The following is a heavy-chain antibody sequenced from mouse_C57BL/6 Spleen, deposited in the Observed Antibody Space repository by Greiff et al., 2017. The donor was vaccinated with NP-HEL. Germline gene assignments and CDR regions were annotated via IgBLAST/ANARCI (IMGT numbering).Heavy chain of an antibody. CDR2: IDPSDSYT. CDR1: GYTFTSYW. D-gene: IGHD2-12*01. J-gene: IGHJ2*01. V-gene: IGHV1-50*01. CDR3: ARLRGNYFDY. Sequence: VQLKQPGAELVKPGASVKLSCKASGYTFTSYWMQWVKQRPGQGLEWIGEIDPSDSYTNYNQKFKGKATLTVDTSSSTAYMQLSSLTSEDSAVYYCARLRGNYFDYWGQGTTLTVSS.